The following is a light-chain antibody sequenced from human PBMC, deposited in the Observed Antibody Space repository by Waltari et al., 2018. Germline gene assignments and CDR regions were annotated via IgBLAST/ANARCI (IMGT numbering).Light chain of an antibody. Sequence: DIVLTQSPATLPWSTGERATLSCRARQTVATQLAWYQQKPGQAPRLLFYDASTRATGIPARFSGSGSGTDFSLTISTLEPEDFAIYYCHQRSARDTFGQGTRLEIK. CDR3: HQRSARDT. CDR1: QTVATQ. J-gene: IGKJ5*01. CDR2: DAS. V-gene: IGKV3-11*01.